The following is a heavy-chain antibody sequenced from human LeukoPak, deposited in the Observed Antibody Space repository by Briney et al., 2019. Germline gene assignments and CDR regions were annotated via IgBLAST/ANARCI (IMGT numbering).Heavy chain of an antibody. CDR3: AREGGYYDSSGYYSVDY. CDR1: GFIFSSYE. J-gene: IGHJ4*02. CDR2: ISSSGSTI. V-gene: IGHV3-48*03. D-gene: IGHD3-22*01. Sequence: GGSLRLSCAASGFIFSSYEMNWVRQAPGKGLERVSYISSSGSTIYYADSVKGRFTISRDNAKNSLYLQMNSLRAEDTAVYYCAREGGYYDSSGYYSVDYWGRGTLVTVSS.